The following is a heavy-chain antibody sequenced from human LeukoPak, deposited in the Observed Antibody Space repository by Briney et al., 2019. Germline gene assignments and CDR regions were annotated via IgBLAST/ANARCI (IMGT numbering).Heavy chain of an antibody. D-gene: IGHD6-19*01. J-gene: IGHJ4*02. Sequence: GGSLRLSCAASGFTFSSYAMSWVRQAPGKGLEWVSAISGSGGSTCYADSVKGRFTISRDNSKNTLYLQMNSLRAEDTAVYYCAKVISHSSGPWYYFDYWGQGTLVTVSS. V-gene: IGHV3-23*01. CDR2: ISGSGGST. CDR1: GFTFSSYA. CDR3: AKVISHSSGPWYYFDY.